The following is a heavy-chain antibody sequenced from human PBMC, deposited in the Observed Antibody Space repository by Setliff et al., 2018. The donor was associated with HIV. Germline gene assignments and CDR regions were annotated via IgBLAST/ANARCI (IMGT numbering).Heavy chain of an antibody. CDR3: ARGPLLAGDGPYYFDY. J-gene: IGHJ4*02. Sequence: ASVKVSCKASGGTFSDHGITWVRQAPGQGLDWMGGIIPISGTSNYAQKFWGRLTITADESTRTAYMELSSLRSEDTALYYCARGPLLAGDGPYYFDYWGQGTLVTVSS. V-gene: IGHV1-69*13. CDR1: GGTFSDHG. CDR2: IIPISGTS. D-gene: IGHD7-27*01.